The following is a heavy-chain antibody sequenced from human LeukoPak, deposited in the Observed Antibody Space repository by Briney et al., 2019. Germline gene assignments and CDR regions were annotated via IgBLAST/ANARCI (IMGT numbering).Heavy chain of an antibody. V-gene: IGHV1-69*06. CDR2: IIPIFGTA. Sequence: ASVKVSCKASGGTFSSYAISWVRQAPGQGLEWMGRIIPIFGTANYAQKFQGRVTITADKSTSTAYMELSSLRSEDTAVYYCARVGLGDGLPNAFDIWGQGTRVTVSS. D-gene: IGHD3-10*01. CDR1: GGTFSSYA. J-gene: IGHJ3*02. CDR3: ARVGLGDGLPNAFDI.